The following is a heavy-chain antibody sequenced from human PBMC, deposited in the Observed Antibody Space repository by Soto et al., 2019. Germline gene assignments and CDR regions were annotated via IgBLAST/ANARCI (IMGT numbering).Heavy chain of an antibody. V-gene: IGHV4-59*01. Sequence: PSETLSLTCTVSGGSISSYCWSWIRQPPGKGLEWIGYIYYSGSTNYNPSLKSRVTISVDTSKNQFSLKLSSVTAADTAVYYCARGWFGEFPYYYYYGMDVWGQGTTVTVSS. J-gene: IGHJ6*02. D-gene: IGHD3-10*01. CDR1: GGSISSYC. CDR2: IYYSGST. CDR3: ARGWFGEFPYYYYYGMDV.